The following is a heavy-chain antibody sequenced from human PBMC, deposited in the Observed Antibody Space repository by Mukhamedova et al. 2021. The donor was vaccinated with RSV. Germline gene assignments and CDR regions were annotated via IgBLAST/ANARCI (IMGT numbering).Heavy chain of an antibody. CDR3: VRAQRAGNTKTSFDP. V-gene: IGHV1-2*06. CDR2: INPASGDT. J-gene: IGHJ5*02. Sequence: GQGLEWLARINPASGDTNYSPKFQDRVTVTRDTSGSTAYMELSRLTSDDTARYYCVRAQRAGNTKTSFDPWGQGTLVIVST.